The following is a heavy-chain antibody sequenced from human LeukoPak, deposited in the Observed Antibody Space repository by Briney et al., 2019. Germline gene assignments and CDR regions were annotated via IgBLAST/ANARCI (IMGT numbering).Heavy chain of an antibody. CDR1: GFTFSNYW. CDR2: INRDGSTT. V-gene: IGHV3-74*03. CDR3: SRDKKSGESSEIDY. J-gene: IGHJ4*02. Sequence: GGSLRLSCAASGFTFSNYWVHWVRQAPGKGLVWVSRINRDGSTTKYADSVKGRFTVSRDNAKNTLNLQMNSLRAEDTAVYYCSRDKKSGESSEIDYWGQGTLVTVSS. D-gene: IGHD3-10*01.